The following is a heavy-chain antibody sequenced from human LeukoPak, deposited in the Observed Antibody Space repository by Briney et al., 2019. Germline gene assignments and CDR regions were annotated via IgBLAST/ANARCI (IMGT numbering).Heavy chain of an antibody. J-gene: IGHJ3*02. Sequence: SETLSLTCTVSGGSTSSYYWSWIQQPPGKALEWIGYIYYSGSTNYNPSLKSRVTISVDTSKNQFSLKLSSVTAADTAVYYCARGAIFGVIIIKGDAFDIWGQGTMVTVSS. V-gene: IGHV4-59*08. D-gene: IGHD3-3*01. CDR3: ARGAIFGVIIIKGDAFDI. CDR2: IYYSGST. CDR1: GGSTSSYY.